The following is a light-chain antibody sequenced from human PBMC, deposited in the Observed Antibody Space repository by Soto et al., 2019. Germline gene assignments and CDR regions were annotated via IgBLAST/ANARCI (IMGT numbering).Light chain of an antibody. J-gene: IGKJ1*01. V-gene: IGKV1-5*01. CDR2: DAS. CDR3: QQYSSYWT. CDR1: QNVVNW. Sequence: DIQMTQSPSTLSASVGDRVTITCRASQNVVNWLAWYQQKPGKAPNLLIYDASSLHSGVPSRFSGSGSETEFTLTISSLQPDDFATYYCQQYSSYWTFGQGTKVESK.